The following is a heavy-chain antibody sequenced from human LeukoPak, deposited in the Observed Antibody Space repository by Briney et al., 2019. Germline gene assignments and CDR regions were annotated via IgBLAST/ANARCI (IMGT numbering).Heavy chain of an antibody. J-gene: IGHJ6*03. CDR3: SRDSGDIVAVPAAMQESYYFYMDV. V-gene: IGHV3-30*04. D-gene: IGHD2-2*01. CDR2: ISYDGSNK. Sequence: PGRSLRLSCAASGFTFSSYAMHWVRQAPGKGLEWVAVISYDGSNKYYADSVKGRFTISRDDSKSIAYLQMNSLKTEDTAVYYCSRDSGDIVAVPAAMQESYYFYMDVWGKGTTVTVSS. CDR1: GFTFSSYA.